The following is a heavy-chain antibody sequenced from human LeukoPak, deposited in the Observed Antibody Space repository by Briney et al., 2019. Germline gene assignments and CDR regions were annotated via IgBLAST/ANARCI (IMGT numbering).Heavy chain of an antibody. D-gene: IGHD6-13*01. V-gene: IGHV1-2*06. CDR3: ARDIGQQREFGMDV. CDR1: GYTFTGYY. CDR2: INPNSGGT. Sequence: SVKVSXXASGYTFTGYYIHWVRQAPGQGLEWMGRINPNSGGTNYAQKFQGRVTMTRDMSISTAYMELSRLTSDDTAVYYCARDIGQQREFGMDVWGQGTTVTVSS. J-gene: IGHJ6*02.